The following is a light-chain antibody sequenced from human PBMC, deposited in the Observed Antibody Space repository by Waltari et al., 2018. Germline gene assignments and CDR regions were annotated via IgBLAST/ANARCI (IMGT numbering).Light chain of an antibody. V-gene: IGKV1-9*01. CDR1: QGIGSY. CDR3: QQLET. Sequence: IQLTQSPSSLSASVGDRVTITCRDSQGIGSYLPWYRQKPGKAPELLIYSVFTLQSGVPARFSGSGSGTDFTLTISSLEPEDFATYYCQQLETFGGGTKVEIK. CDR2: SVF. J-gene: IGKJ4*01.